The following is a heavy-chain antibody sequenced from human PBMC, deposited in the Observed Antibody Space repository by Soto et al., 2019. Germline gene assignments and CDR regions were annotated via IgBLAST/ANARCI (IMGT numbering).Heavy chain of an antibody. CDR2: IYYSGST. D-gene: IGHD6-13*01. Sequence: SETLSLTCTVSGGSISSGGYYWSWIRQHPGKGLEWIGYIYYSGSTYYNPSLKSRVTISVDTSKNQFSLKLSSVTAADTAVYYCASGAPGSWYGELDYWGQGTLVTVSS. CDR1: GGSISSGGYY. V-gene: IGHV4-31*03. CDR3: ASGAPGSWYGELDY. J-gene: IGHJ4*02.